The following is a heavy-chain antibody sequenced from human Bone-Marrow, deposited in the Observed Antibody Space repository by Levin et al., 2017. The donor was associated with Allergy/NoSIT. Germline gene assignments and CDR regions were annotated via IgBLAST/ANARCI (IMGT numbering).Heavy chain of an antibody. V-gene: IGHV3-21*01. D-gene: IGHD1-26*01. CDR1: GFKFSSYS. J-gene: IGHJ6*02. CDR2: ISTSSSYI. CDR3: ARVRGGKWELLGAMDV. Sequence: PGESLKISCVVSGFKFSSYSMTWVRQAPGKGLEWVSSISTSSSYIYYGDSVKGRFTISRDNARNSLFLQMNSLRAEDTALYYCARVRGGKWELLGAMDVWGQGTAVNVSS.